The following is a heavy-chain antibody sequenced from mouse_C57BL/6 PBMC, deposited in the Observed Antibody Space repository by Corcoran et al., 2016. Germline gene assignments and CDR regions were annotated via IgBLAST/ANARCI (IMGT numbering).Heavy chain of an antibody. Sequence: QVQLQQSGAELVKPGASVKISCKASGYAFSSYWKNWVKQRPGKGLEWIGQIYPGDGDTNYNGKFKGKATLTADKSSSTAYMQLSSLTSEDSAVYFCARRDLVRGAMDYWGQGTSVTVSS. CDR1: GYAFSSYW. CDR3: ARRDLVRGAMDY. J-gene: IGHJ4*01. D-gene: IGHD2-14*01. CDR2: IYPGDGDT. V-gene: IGHV1-80*01.